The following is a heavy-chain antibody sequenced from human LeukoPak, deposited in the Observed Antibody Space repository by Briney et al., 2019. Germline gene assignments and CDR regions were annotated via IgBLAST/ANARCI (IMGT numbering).Heavy chain of an antibody. CDR3: AREGGYCSGGSCRFFDY. D-gene: IGHD2-15*01. CDR1: GFIFSDYY. Sequence: KPGGSLRLSCAASGFIFSDYYMNWIRQAPGKGLEWLSYISTTATTIHYADSVKGRFTISRDDAKNSLFLQMNSLRAEDTAVYYCAREGGYCSGGSCRFFDYWGQGTLVTVSS. V-gene: IGHV3-11*04. CDR2: ISTTATTI. J-gene: IGHJ4*02.